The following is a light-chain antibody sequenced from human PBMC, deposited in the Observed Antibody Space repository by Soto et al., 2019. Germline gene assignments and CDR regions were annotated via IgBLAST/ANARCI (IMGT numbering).Light chain of an antibody. CDR3: SSYGGTNSLKV. CDR1: SSDVGGYNY. V-gene: IGLV2-8*01. Sequence: QSALTQPPSASGSPGQSVTISCTGTSSDVGGYNYVSWYQQHPSKAPKVMMYEVSKRPSGVPDRFSGSKSGNTASLTVSGLQAEDEADYYRSSYGGTNSLKVFGGGTKLTVL. J-gene: IGLJ2*01. CDR2: EVS.